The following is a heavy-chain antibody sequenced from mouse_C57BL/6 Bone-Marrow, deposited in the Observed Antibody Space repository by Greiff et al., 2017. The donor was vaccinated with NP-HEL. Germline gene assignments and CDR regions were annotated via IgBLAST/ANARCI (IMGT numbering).Heavy chain of an antibody. CDR2: IDPENGDT. V-gene: IGHV14-4*01. J-gene: IGHJ2*01. CDR3: TSYYYGSRY. CDR1: GFNIKDDY. D-gene: IGHD1-1*01. Sequence: EVKLMESGAELVRPGASVKLSCTASGFNIKDDYMHWVKQRPEQGLEWIGWIDPENGDTEYGSKFQGKATITADTSSNTAYLQLSSLTSEDTAVYYCTSYYYGSRYWGQGTTLTVSS.